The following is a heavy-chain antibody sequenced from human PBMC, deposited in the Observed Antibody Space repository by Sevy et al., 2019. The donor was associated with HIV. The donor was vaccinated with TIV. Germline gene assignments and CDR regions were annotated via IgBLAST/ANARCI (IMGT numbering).Heavy chain of an antibody. Sequence: ASVKVSCKASGYMFIAYFIHWVRQAPGQGLEWMGRINPNSGDTNYAQKFQGRVTMTRDTSINTAYMELSRLRSDDTAVYSCARVLYYDSSDDYFDDWGQGTLVTVSS. V-gene: IGHV1-2*06. CDR2: INPNSGDT. CDR3: ARVLYYDSSDDYFDD. D-gene: IGHD3-22*01. CDR1: GYMFIAYF. J-gene: IGHJ4*02.